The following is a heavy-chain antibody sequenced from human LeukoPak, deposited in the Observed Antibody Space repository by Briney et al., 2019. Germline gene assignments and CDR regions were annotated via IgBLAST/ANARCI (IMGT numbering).Heavy chain of an antibody. V-gene: IGHV4-38-2*02. D-gene: IGHD3-10*01. CDR3: ARETYYYGSGSYLDY. CDR2: SYHSGST. CDR1: GYSISSGYY. Sequence: PSETLSLTCTVSGYSISSGYYWGWIRQPPGKGLEWIGSSYHSGSTYYNPSLKSRVTISVDTSKNQFSLKLSSVTAADTAVYYCARETYYYGSGSYLDYWGQGTLVTVSS. J-gene: IGHJ4*02.